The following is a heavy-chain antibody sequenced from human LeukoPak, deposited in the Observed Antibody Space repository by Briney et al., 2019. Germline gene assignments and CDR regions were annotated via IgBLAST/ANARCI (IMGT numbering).Heavy chain of an antibody. CDR1: VFTLSNYA. V-gene: IGHV3-23*01. CDR2: IGSGGGGI. D-gene: IGHD2-2*01. J-gene: IGHJ1*01. CDR3: AKYLCSTTNCYRDFHH. Sequence: GGALRLSCAPPVFTLSNYAMSWVRQAPGKGLERVSSIGSGGGGIQYADSVQGRFTISRDNSKNTLYLQMNSLRAEDMAVYYCAKYLCSTTNCYRDFHHWGQGTLVTVSS.